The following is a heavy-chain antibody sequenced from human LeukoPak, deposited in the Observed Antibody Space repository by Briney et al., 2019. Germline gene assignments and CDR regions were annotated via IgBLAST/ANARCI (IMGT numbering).Heavy chain of an antibody. D-gene: IGHD3/OR15-3a*01. J-gene: IGHJ3*01. CDR1: GFIISTYR. CDR2: ISSSDSTTI. V-gene: IGHV3-48*01. Sequence: GGSLRLPCAASGFIISTYRMIWVRQAPGKGLEWVSYISSSDSTTIYYADSVKGQFTISRDNAKNSLYLQMNSLRAEDTAVYYCARVIGLGRDGFDVWGQGTVVTVSS. CDR3: ARVIGLGRDGFDV.